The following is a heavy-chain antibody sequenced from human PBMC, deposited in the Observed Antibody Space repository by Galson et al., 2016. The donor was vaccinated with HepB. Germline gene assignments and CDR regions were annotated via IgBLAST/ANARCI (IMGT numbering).Heavy chain of an antibody. D-gene: IGHD5-18*01. CDR1: GFTFSSYG. Sequence: LRLSCAASGFTFSSYGMHWVRQAPGKGLEWVAVIWYDGSDKYYADSVKGRFTISRDNSNNTLYLQMNSLRAEDTAVYYCARDGVHLWLPHDWGQGTLVTVSS. CDR3: ARDGVHLWLPHD. J-gene: IGHJ4*02. CDR2: IWYDGSDK. V-gene: IGHV3-33*01.